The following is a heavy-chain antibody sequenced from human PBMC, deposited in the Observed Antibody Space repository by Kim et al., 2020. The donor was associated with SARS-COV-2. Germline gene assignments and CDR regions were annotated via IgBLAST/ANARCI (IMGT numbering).Heavy chain of an antibody. CDR3: ARGNYHGMDL. Sequence: SRFYPASGGCRFTISRDTAKNPLYLQMNSLRAEDTAVYYCARGNYHGMDLWGQGTTVTVSS. V-gene: IGHV3-74*01. J-gene: IGHJ6*02. CDR2: SR.